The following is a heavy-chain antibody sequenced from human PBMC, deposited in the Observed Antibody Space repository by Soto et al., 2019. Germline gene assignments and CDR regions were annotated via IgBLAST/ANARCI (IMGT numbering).Heavy chain of an antibody. Sequence: SETLSLTCTVSGGSISSGGYYWSWIRQHPGKGLEWIGYIYYSGSTYYNPSLKSRVTISVDTSKNQFSLKLSSVTAADTAVYYCARDQSRYYDSSGYIDYWGQGTLVTVSS. D-gene: IGHD3-22*01. V-gene: IGHV4-31*03. CDR1: GGSISSGGYY. J-gene: IGHJ4*02. CDR3: ARDQSRYYDSSGYIDY. CDR2: IYYSGST.